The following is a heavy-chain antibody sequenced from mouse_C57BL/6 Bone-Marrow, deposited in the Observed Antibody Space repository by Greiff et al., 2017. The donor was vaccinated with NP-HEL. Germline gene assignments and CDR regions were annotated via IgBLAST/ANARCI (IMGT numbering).Heavy chain of an antibody. CDR3: AREGSYYYGSSYDYYAMDY. CDR1: GYTFTSYW. Sequence: QVQLKQPGAELVKPGASVKLSCKASGYTFTSYWMHWVKQRPGQGLEWIGMIHPNSGSTNYNEKFKSKATLTVDKSSSTAYMQLSSLTSEDSAVYYCAREGSYYYGSSYDYYAMDYWGQGTSVTVSS. D-gene: IGHD1-1*01. J-gene: IGHJ4*01. V-gene: IGHV1-64*01. CDR2: IHPNSGST.